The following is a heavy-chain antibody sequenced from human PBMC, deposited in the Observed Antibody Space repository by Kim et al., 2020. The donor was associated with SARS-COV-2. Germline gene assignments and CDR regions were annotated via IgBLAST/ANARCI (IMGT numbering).Heavy chain of an antibody. D-gene: IGHD4-17*01. J-gene: IGHJ4*02. V-gene: IGHV4-39*01. Sequence: SETLSLTCTVSGGSISSSSYYWGWIRQPPGKGLEWIGSIYYSGSTYYNPSLKSRVTISVDTSKNQFSLKLSSVTAADTAVYYCARHLFTVTTPFDYWGQGTLVIVSS. CDR3: ARHLFTVTTPFDY. CDR2: IYYSGST. CDR1: GGSISSSSYY.